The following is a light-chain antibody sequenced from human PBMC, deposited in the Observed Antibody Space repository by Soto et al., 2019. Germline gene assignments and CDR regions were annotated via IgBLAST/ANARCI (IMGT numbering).Light chain of an antibody. J-gene: IGLJ3*02. CDR1: SSDVGGYNV. CDR2: EVS. Sequence: QSALTQPASVSGSPGQSITISCTGTSSDVGGYNVVSWYQQHPGKAPKLMIYEVSKRPSGVSKRFSGSTSGNTASLTISGQRAEDGADYYCCSYAGSSTWVFGGGTKLTVL. V-gene: IGLV2-23*02. CDR3: CSYAGSSTWV.